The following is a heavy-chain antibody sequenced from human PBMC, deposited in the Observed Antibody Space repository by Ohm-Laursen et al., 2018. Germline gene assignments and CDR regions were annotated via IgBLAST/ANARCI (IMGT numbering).Heavy chain of an antibody. Sequence: SLRLSCSASEFTFSSYAMHWVRQAPGKGLEWVSGISWNSGSIGYADSVKGRFTISRDNAKNSLYLQMNSLRAEDTALYYCAKARGGVVAATTNWYFDLWGRGTLVTVSS. CDR1: EFTFSSYA. J-gene: IGHJ2*01. V-gene: IGHV3-9*01. D-gene: IGHD2-15*01. CDR3: AKARGGVVAATTNWYFDL. CDR2: ISWNSGSI.